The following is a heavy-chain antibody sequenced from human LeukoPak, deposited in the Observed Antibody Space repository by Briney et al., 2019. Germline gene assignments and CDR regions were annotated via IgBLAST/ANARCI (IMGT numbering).Heavy chain of an antibody. J-gene: IGHJ5*02. CDR1: GYTFTSYY. V-gene: IGHV1-46*01. D-gene: IGHD1-26*01. CDR2: INPSGGST. Sequence: ASVKVSCKASGYTFTSYYMHWVRQAPGQGLEWMGIINPSGGSTSYAQKFQGRVTMTRDTSTSTAYMELSSLRSEDTAVYYCARAMRVGAITGDWFDPWGQGTLVTVSS. CDR3: ARAMRVGAITGDWFDP.